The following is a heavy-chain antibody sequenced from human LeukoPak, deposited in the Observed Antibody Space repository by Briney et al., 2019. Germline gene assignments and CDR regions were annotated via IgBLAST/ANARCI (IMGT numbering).Heavy chain of an antibody. Sequence: SETLSLTCTGSGGSISSYYWNWIRQPPGKGLEWIRYIYYSGSTNYNPSLESRVTMSVDTSKNQFSLKLSSVTAADTAVYYCARGQHSYGYFNGFDYWGQGTLVTVSS. CDR2: IYYSGST. CDR3: ARGQHSYGYFNGFDY. D-gene: IGHD5-18*01. CDR1: GGSISSYY. V-gene: IGHV4-59*01. J-gene: IGHJ4*02.